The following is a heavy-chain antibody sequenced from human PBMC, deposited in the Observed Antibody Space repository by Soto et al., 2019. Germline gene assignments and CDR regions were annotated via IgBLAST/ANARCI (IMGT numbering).Heavy chain of an antibody. CDR1: GYTFTGYY. D-gene: IGHD6-13*01. V-gene: IGHV1-2*04. CDR2: INPNSGGT. CDR3: WRDWILAGAAAGTGLFDY. Sequence: ASVKVSCKASGYTFTGYYMHWVRQAPGQGLEWMGWINPNSGGTNYAQKFQGWVTMTRDTSISTAYMELSRLRSDDTAVYYCWRDWILAGAAAGTGLFDYWGQGTLVTVSS. J-gene: IGHJ4*02.